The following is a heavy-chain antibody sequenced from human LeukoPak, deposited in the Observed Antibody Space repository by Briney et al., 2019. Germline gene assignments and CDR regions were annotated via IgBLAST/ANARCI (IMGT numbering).Heavy chain of an antibody. J-gene: IGHJ4*02. CDR2: IIPIFGTA. D-gene: IGHD6-19*01. V-gene: IGHV1-69*13. Sequence: SVKVSCKASGGTFSSYAISWVRQAPGQGLEWMGGIIPIFGTANYAQKFQGRVTITADESTTTAYMELSSLRSEDTAVYYCARQSVTFSSGWSFDYWGQGTLVTVSS. CDR1: GGTFSSYA. CDR3: ARQSVTFSSGWSFDY.